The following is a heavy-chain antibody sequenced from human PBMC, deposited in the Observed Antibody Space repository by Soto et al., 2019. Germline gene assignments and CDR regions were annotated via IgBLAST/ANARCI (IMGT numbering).Heavy chain of an antibody. J-gene: IGHJ6*02. CDR3: AGDYLLHIAVTGDYYYYGMDV. CDR1: GFTFSTYS. Sequence: EVQLVESGGGLVQPGGSLRLSCAASGFTFSTYSMNWVRQAPGKGLEWVSYISSSSSTIYYADSVKGRFTISRDNAKNSLYLQMNSLRDEDTAVYYWAGDYLLHIAVTGDYYYYGMDVWGQGTTVTVSS. CDR2: ISSSSSTI. D-gene: IGHD6-19*01. V-gene: IGHV3-48*02.